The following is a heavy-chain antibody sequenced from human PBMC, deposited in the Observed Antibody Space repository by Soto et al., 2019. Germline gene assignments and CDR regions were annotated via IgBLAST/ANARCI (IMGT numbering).Heavy chain of an antibody. D-gene: IGHD3-10*01. V-gene: IGHV3-23*01. CDR3: AKQRAGFGSGSDPYYFDY. J-gene: IGHJ4*02. Sequence: EVQLLESGGGLVQPGGSLSISCIGSGFTFSSNAMSWVRQAPGKGLEWVSAISGSGGTTYYADSVKGRFAVSRDKSNNTLYLEMNSLRAEDTAVYYCAKQRAGFGSGSDPYYFDYWGQGTLVTVSS. CDR1: GFTFSSNA. CDR2: ISGSGGTT.